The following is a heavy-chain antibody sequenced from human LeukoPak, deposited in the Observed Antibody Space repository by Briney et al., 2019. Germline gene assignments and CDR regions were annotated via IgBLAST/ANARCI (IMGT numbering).Heavy chain of an antibody. Sequence: SETLSLTCAVSGYSISSGYYWGWIRQPPGKGLEWIGSIYHSGSTYYNPSLKSRVTISVDTSKNQFSLKLSSVTAADTAVYYCARRGGLLWFGEFVYYFDYWGQGTLVTVSS. J-gene: IGHJ4*02. V-gene: IGHV4-38-2*01. CDR3: ARRGGLLWFGEFVYYFDY. D-gene: IGHD3-10*01. CDR1: GYSISSGYY. CDR2: IYHSGST.